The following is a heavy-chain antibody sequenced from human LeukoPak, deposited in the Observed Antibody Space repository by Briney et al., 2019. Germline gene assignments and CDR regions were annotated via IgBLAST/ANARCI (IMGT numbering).Heavy chain of an antibody. CDR2: INPHSGGT. D-gene: IGHD3-10*01. CDR1: GYTFSGYY. J-gene: IGHJ4*02. V-gene: IGHV1-2*02. CDR3: ARVVYYGSGSYYENSFDY. Sequence: ASVKVSCKASGYTFSGYYIHWVRQAPGQGLEWMGWINPHSGGTEYAQKFQGRVTMTRDTSISTAYMDLSRLRSGDTAVYYCARVVYYGSGSYYENSFDYWGQGTLVTVSS.